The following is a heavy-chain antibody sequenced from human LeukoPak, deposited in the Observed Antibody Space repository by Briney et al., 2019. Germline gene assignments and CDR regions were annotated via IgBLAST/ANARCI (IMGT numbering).Heavy chain of an antibody. D-gene: IGHD2-2*01. Sequence: GGSLRLSCVASGFTFSSYWMTWVRQAPGKGLEWLANIKEDGSIQYYLDSVRGRFTISRDNAKNSLYLQMDSLRAEDTALYYCARAPITSPFYFDYWGQGTLVTVSS. J-gene: IGHJ4*02. CDR1: GFTFSSYW. V-gene: IGHV3-7*03. CDR2: IKEDGSIQ. CDR3: ARAPITSPFYFDY.